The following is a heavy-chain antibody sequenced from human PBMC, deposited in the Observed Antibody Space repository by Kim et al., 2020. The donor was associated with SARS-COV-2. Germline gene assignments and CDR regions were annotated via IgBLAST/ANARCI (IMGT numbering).Heavy chain of an antibody. V-gene: IGHV4-59*01. CDR3: TRAKVYRGVTLHYYYYGMDV. J-gene: IGHJ6*02. CDR2: IYYSGST. Sequence: SETLSLTCTVSGGSISSYYWSWIRQPPGKGLEWIGYIYYSGSTNYNPSLKSRVTISVDTSKNQFSLKLSSVTAADTAVYYCTRAKVYRGVTLHYYYYGMDVWGQGTTVTVSS. CDR1: GGSISSYY. D-gene: IGHD2-21*02.